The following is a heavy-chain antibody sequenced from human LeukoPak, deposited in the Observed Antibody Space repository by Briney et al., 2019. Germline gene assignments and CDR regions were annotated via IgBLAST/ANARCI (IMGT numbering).Heavy chain of an antibody. V-gene: IGHV4-31*03. CDR3: ARGITMIVVVIGALDY. CDR2: IYYSGST. J-gene: IGHJ4*02. Sequence: PSETLCLTCTVSGGSISSGGYYWSCIRQHPGKGLEWIGYIYYSGSTYYNPSLKSRVIIVVDTSKNQFSLRLSSVTAADTAVYYCARGITMIVVVIGALDYWGQGTLVTVSS. D-gene: IGHD3-22*01. CDR1: GGSISSGGYY.